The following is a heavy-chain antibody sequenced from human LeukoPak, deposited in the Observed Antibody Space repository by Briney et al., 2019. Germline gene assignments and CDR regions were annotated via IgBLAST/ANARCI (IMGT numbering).Heavy chain of an antibody. Sequence: GGSLRLSCAASGFTFSSYSMNWVRQAPGKGLEWVSSISSSSSYIYYADSVKGRFTISRHNSKNTLYLQMNNLRAEDTAVYYCARVYNYDPVYYYYGMDVWGQGTTVTVSS. J-gene: IGHJ6*02. CDR3: ARVYNYDPVYYYYGMDV. CDR1: GFTFSSYS. CDR2: ISSSSSYI. V-gene: IGHV3-21*04. D-gene: IGHD1-1*01.